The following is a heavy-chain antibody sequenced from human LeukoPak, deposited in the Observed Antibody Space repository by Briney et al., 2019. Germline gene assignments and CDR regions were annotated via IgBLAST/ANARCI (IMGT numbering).Heavy chain of an antibody. CDR1: GGSISSGGYS. Sequence: SETLSLTCAVSGGSISSGGYSWSWIRQPPGKGLEWIGYIYHSGSTYYNPSLKRRVTISVDRSKNQFSLKLSSVTAADTAVYYCARSIAVAGTGFDYWGQGTLVTVSS. CDR3: ARSIAVAGTGFDY. CDR2: IYHSGST. V-gene: IGHV4-30-2*01. J-gene: IGHJ4*02. D-gene: IGHD6-19*01.